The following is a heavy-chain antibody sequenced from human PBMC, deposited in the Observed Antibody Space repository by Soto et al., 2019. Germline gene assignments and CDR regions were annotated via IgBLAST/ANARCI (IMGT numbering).Heavy chain of an antibody. J-gene: IGHJ5*02. CDR1: GYTFTGYY. CDR2: INPNSGGT. D-gene: IGHD2-8*01. Sequence: ASVKVSCKASGYTFTGYYMHWVRQAPGQGLEWMGWINPNSGGTNYAQKFQGRVTMTRDTSISTAYMELSRLRSDDTAVYYCARGAGYCTNGVCWANWFDPWGQGXLVTVSS. V-gene: IGHV1-2*02. CDR3: ARGAGYCTNGVCWANWFDP.